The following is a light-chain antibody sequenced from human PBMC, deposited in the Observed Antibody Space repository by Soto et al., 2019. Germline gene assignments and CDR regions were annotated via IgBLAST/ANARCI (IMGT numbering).Light chain of an antibody. CDR2: PAS. Sequence: DIQLTQSPSFLSASVGDRVTVSCRASQDISTSVAWVQQKAGKVPQLLVYPASTLQDGVPSRFSGSCSGTYFNLTINNLQAEDFATYYCQHLRTYPFSFGPGTKLDIK. V-gene: IGKV1-9*01. CDR3: QHLRTYPFS. J-gene: IGKJ2*03. CDR1: QDISTS.